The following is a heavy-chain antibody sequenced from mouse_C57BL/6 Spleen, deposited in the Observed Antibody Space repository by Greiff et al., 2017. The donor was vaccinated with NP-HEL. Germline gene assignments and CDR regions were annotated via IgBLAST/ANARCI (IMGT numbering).Heavy chain of an antibody. V-gene: IGHV1-4*01. D-gene: IGHD4-1*01. CDR2: INPSSGYT. Sequence: VKLMESGAELARPGASVKMSCKASGYTFTSYTMHWVKQRPGQGLEWIGYINPSSGYTKYNQKFKDKATLTADKSSSTAYMQLSSLTSEDSAVYYCARSVTGTNDYWGQGTTLTVSS. J-gene: IGHJ2*01. CDR3: ARSVTGTNDY. CDR1: GYTFTSYT.